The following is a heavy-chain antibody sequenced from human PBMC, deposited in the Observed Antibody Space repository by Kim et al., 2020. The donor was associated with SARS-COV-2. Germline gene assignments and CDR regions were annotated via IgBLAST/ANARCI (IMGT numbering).Heavy chain of an antibody. CDR2: INPNSGGT. V-gene: IGHV1-2*06. D-gene: IGHD3-10*01. CDR3: ASPYYYGSDDAFDI. CDR1: GYTFTGYY. J-gene: IGHJ3*02. Sequence: ASVKVSCKASGYTFTGYYMHWVRQAPGQGLEWMGRINPNSGGTNYAQKFQGRVTMTRDTSISTAYMELSRLRSDDTAVYYCASPYYYGSDDAFDIWGQGTMVTVSS.